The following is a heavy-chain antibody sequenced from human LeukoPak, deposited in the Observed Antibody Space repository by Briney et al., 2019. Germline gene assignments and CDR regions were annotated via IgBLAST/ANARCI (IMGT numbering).Heavy chain of an antibody. J-gene: IGHJ5*02. D-gene: IGHD3-16*01. CDR1: GYTFTSYG. Sequence: ASVKVSCKASGYTFTSYGINWVRQAPGQGLEWMGWISAYNSNTHYAQKLQGRVTMTTDTSTSTAYMELRSLRSDDTAVYYCARTSGSFGGLKKFDPWGQGTLVTVSS. V-gene: IGHV1-18*01. CDR3: ARTSGSFGGLKKFDP. CDR2: ISAYNSNT.